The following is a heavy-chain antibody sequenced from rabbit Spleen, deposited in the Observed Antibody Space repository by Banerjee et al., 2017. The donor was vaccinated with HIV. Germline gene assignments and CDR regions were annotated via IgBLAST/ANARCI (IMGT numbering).Heavy chain of an antibody. Sequence: QEQLVESGGDLDKPGASLTLTCTASGFSFSSRFYMCWVRQAPGKGLEWIACIGAGSSGITYSSTWAKGRFPISKTSSTTVTLQMNSLTAADTASYFCAWDTGTSFSTYGMDLWGQGTLVTVS. CDR1: GFSFSSRFY. CDR2: IGAGSSGIT. V-gene: IGHV1S45*01. D-gene: IGHD8-1*01. CDR3: AWDTGTSFSTYGMDL. J-gene: IGHJ6*01.